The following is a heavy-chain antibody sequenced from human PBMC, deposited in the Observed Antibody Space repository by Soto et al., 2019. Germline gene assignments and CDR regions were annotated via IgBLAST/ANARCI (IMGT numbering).Heavy chain of an antibody. CDR2: VHHTGST. V-gene: IGHV4-59*11. J-gene: IGHJ4*02. CDR3: ARGRFYFDN. CDR1: AGSLTGHY. Sequence: PSETLSLTCIVSAGSLTGHYWSCIRQPPGKGLEWIGCVHHTGSTDLNPSLKSRVTISVDTSKNQFSLKLGPVTAADTALYFCARGRFYFDNWGQGTLVTVSS.